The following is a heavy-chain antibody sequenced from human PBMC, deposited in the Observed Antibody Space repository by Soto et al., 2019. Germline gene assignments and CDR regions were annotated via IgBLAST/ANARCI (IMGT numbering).Heavy chain of an antibody. Sequence: QVQLQESGPGLVKPSETLSLTCTVSGDFVTSRSYHWTWIRQYPGKGLEWIGQTGSTNYNPSLKSRIIISVDTSKNLYSLRLNSVTAADTAVYYCAVFITGAGGDGFWGQGTLVTVSS. D-gene: IGHD6-19*01. CDR1: GDFVTSRSYH. J-gene: IGHJ4*02. V-gene: IGHV4-61*01. CDR3: AVFITGAGGDGF. CDR2: QTGST.